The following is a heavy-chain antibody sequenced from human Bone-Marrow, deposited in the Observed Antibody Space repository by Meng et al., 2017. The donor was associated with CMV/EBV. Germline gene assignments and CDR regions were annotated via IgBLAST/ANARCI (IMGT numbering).Heavy chain of an antibody. CDR1: GFTFRPYN. D-gene: IGHD2-21*01. CDR2: ISSSSDFV. CDR3: ARDPHGGGEPAYFDF. J-gene: IGHJ4*02. V-gene: IGHV3-21*01. Sequence: GESLKISCATSGFTFRPYNMNWVRQAPGKGLEWVSSISSSSDFVFYADSVKGRFTISRDNAKSSLFLQMNGLRADDTAVYYCARDPHGGGEPAYFDFWGPGTLVTVSS.